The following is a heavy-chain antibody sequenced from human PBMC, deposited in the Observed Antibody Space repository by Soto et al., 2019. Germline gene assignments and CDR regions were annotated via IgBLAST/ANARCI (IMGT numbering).Heavy chain of an antibody. Sequence: QVQLQQSGPGLVKPSQTLSLTCAISGDSVSSNSAAWNWIRQSPSRGLEWLGRTYYRSKWYNDYAVSXXXRXSINPDTSKNQFSLQLNSVTPEDTALYYCARGWEAYSSSLDYWGQGTLVTVSS. CDR2: TYYRSKWYN. J-gene: IGHJ4*02. CDR3: ARGWEAYSSSLDY. D-gene: IGHD6-13*01. CDR1: GDSVSSNSAA. V-gene: IGHV6-1*01.